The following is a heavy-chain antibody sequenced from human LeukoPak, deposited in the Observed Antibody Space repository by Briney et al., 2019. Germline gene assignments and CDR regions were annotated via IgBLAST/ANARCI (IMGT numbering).Heavy chain of an antibody. Sequence: PGGSLRLSCAASGFTFSSYAMSWVRQAPGKGLEWVSLIYSGGSTYYADSVKGRFTISRDNSKNTLYLQMSSLRAEDTAVYYCARDKGIAVAGSVSYYYYGMDVWGQGTTVTVSS. CDR1: GFTFSSYA. V-gene: IGHV3-66*01. D-gene: IGHD6-19*01. CDR3: ARDKGIAVAGSVSYYYYGMDV. CDR2: IYSGGST. J-gene: IGHJ6*02.